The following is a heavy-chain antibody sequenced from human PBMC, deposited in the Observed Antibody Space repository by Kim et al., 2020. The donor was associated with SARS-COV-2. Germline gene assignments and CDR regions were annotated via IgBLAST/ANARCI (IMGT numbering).Heavy chain of an antibody. CDR3: AGQGSQWLAVPYFDY. CDR2: IYYSGST. D-gene: IGHD3-22*01. J-gene: IGHJ4*02. Sequence: SETLSLTCTVSGGSISSSSYYWGWIRQPPGKGLEWIGSIYYSGSTYYNPSLKSRVTISVDTSKNQFSLKLSSVTAADTAVYYCAGQGSQWLAVPYFDYWGQGTLVTVSS. V-gene: IGHV4-39*01. CDR1: GGSISSSSYY.